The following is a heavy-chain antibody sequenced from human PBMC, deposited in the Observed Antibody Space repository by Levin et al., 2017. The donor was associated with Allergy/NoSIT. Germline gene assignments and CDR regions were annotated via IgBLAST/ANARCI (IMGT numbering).Heavy chain of an antibody. J-gene: IGHJ6*03. CDR3: ARGRGGYYGSGSYYKSYYYYYMDV. CDR1: GGSFSGYY. V-gene: IGHV4-34*01. CDR2: INHSGST. Sequence: NAGGSLRLSCAVYGGSFSGYYWSWIRQPPGKGLEWIGEINHSGSTNYNPSLKSRVTISVDTSKNQFSLKLSSVTAADTAVYYCARGRGGYYGSGSYYKSYYYYYMDVWGKGTTVTVSS. D-gene: IGHD3-10*01.